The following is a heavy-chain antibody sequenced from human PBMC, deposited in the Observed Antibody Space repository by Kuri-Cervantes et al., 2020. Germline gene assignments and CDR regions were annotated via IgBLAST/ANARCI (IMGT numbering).Heavy chain of an antibody. CDR2: IKQDGSEK. CDR3: ARDRRITAAADYYFDY. V-gene: IGHV3-7*01. J-gene: IGHJ4*02. Sequence: GESLKISCAASGFTFSSYWMSWVRQAPGKGLEWVANIKQDGSEKYYVDSVKGRFTISRDNAKNTLYLQMINLRAEDTAVYYCARDRRITAAADYYFDYWGQGTLVTVSS. CDR1: GFTFSSYW. D-gene: IGHD6-13*01.